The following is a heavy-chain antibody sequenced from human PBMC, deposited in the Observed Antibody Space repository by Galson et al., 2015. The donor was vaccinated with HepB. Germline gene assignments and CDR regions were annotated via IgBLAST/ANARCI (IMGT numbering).Heavy chain of an antibody. CDR3: ARGYRYCSGGSCYYFDY. V-gene: IGHV3-7*01. CDR2: IKQDGSEK. J-gene: IGHJ4*02. D-gene: IGHD2-15*01. Sequence: SLRLSCAASGFTFSSYWMSWVRQAPGKGLEWVANIKQDGSEKYYVDSVKGRFTISRDNAKNSLYLQMNSLRAEDTAVYYCARGYRYCSGGSCYYFDYWGQGTLVTVSS. CDR1: GFTFSSYW.